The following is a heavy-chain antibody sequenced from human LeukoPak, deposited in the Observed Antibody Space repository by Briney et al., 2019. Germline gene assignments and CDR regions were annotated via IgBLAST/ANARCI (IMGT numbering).Heavy chain of an antibody. J-gene: IGHJ4*02. CDR3: AKDRGSSMGFDY. V-gene: IGHV3-23*01. CDR2: ISGSGGST. Sequence: GGSLRLSCAASGFTFSSYAMSWVRQAPGKGLEWVSAISGSGGSTYYADSVKGRFTISRDNSKNTLYLQMNSLRAEGTAVYYCAKDRGSSMGFDYWGQGTLVTVSS. CDR1: GFTFSSYA. D-gene: IGHD6-6*01.